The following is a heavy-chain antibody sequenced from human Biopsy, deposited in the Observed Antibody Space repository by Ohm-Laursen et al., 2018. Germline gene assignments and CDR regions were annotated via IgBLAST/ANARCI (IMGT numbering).Heavy chain of an antibody. CDR2: INHSGST. D-gene: IGHD6-19*01. CDR3: ARGRLRAVARFDY. CDR1: GGTFSGYY. J-gene: IGHJ4*02. V-gene: IGHV4-34*01. Sequence: ETLSLTCAVYGGTFSGYYWSWIRQPPGKGLEWIGEINHSGSTNYNPSLKSRVTISVDTSKNQFSLKLSSVTAADTAVYYCARGRLRAVARFDYWGQGTLVTVSS.